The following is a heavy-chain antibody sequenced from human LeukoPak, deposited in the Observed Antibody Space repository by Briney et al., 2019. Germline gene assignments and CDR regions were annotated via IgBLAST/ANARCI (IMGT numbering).Heavy chain of an antibody. J-gene: IGHJ4*02. Sequence: PGGSLRLSCAASGFTFGDYVMTWVRQAPGKGLEWVSGISGGSGSTYYADSVKGRFTISRDNSKNTLYLQMNSLRTEDTAVYYCAKALLNNWNYVVSSDYWGQGTLVTVSS. CDR1: GFTFGDYV. CDR3: AKALLNNWNYVVSSDY. V-gene: IGHV3-23*01. CDR2: ISGGSGST. D-gene: IGHD1-7*01.